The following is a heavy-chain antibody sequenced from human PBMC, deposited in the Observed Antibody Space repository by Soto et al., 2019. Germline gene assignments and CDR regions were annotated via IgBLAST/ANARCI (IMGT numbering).Heavy chain of an antibody. D-gene: IGHD5-12*01. Sequence: SETLSLTCTVSGGSISSGGYYWSWIRQHPGKGLEWIGYIYYSGSTYYNPSLKSRVTISVDTSKNQFSLKLSSVTAADTAVYYCARELVATIRNNWFDPWGQGTLVTVSS. CDR3: ARELVATIRNNWFDP. CDR2: IYYSGST. J-gene: IGHJ5*02. CDR1: GGSISSGGYY. V-gene: IGHV4-31*03.